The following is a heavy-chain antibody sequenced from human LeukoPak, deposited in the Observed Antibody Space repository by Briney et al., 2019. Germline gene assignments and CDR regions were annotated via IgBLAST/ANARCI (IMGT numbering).Heavy chain of an antibody. D-gene: IGHD6-19*01. J-gene: IGHJ4*02. CDR1: GGPISSGSYY. Sequence: KASETLSLTCTVSGGPISSGSYYWRWIRQPAGKGLEWIGRIYTSGSTNYNPSLKSRVTISVDTSKNQFSLKLSSVTAADTAVYYCARGQWLVGGDYFDYWGQGTLVTVSS. CDR2: IYTSGST. CDR3: ARGQWLVGGDYFDY. V-gene: IGHV4-61*02.